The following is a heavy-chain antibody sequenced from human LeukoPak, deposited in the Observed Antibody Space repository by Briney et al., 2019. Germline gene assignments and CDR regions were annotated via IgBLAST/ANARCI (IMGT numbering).Heavy chain of an antibody. J-gene: IGHJ4*02. CDR3: ASKNGVEMATITLDY. V-gene: IGHV4-34*01. D-gene: IGHD5-24*01. CDR2: INHSGST. CDR1: GGSFSGYY. Sequence: SETLSLTCAVYGGSFSGYYWSWIRQPPGKGLEWIGEINHSGSTNYNLSLKSRVTISVDTSKNQFSLKLSSVTAADTAVYYCASKNGVEMATITLDYWGQGTLVTVSS.